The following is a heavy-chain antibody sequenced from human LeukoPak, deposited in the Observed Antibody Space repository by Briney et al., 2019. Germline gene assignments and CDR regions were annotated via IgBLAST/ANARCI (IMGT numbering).Heavy chain of an antibody. Sequence: GGSLRLSCAVSGFTVSNNYLSWVRQAPGRGLEWVSVIYGGRNNTVYADSVKGRFTISRDNSRNTIYLQIDSLRAEDTATYYCAREFRQTYSSGWSLDYWGQGTLVTVSS. CDR3: AREFRQTYSSGWSLDY. D-gene: IGHD6-19*01. V-gene: IGHV3-53*01. CDR1: GFTVSNNY. J-gene: IGHJ4*02. CDR2: IYGGRNNT.